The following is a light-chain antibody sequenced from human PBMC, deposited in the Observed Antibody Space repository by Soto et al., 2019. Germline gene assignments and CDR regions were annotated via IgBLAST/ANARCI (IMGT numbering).Light chain of an antibody. J-gene: IGKJ1*01. CDR3: QQYNDRPPWT. CDR1: QSIGSN. V-gene: IGKV3-15*01. CDR2: GVT. Sequence: EKVMTQSPATLSVSPGERATLSCRASQSIGSNLAWYQQKPGQAPRLLIYGVTTRATGIPARFSGSGSGTEFTLTVSSLQSEDSAIYFCQQYNDRPPWTFGQGTKVEI.